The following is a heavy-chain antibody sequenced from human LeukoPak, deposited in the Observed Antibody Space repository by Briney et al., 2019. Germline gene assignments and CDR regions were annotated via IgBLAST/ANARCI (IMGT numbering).Heavy chain of an antibody. CDR1: GFTFSSYA. Sequence: GGSLRLSCAASGFTFSSYAMSWVRQAPGKGLEWVSAISGSGCSTYYADSVKGRFTISRDNSKNTLYLQMNSLRAEDTAVYYCATRPIFGEFVYWGQGTLVTVSS. CDR3: ATRPIFGEFVY. J-gene: IGHJ4*02. V-gene: IGHV3-23*01. D-gene: IGHD3-10*02. CDR2: ISGSGCST.